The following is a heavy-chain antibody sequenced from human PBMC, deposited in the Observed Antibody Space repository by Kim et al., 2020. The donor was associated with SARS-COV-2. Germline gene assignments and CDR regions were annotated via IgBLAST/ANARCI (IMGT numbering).Heavy chain of an antibody. Sequence: GGSLRLSCAASGFTFSSYGMHWVRQAPGKGLEWVAVIWYDGSNKYYADSVKGRFTISRDNSKNTLYLQMNSLRAEDTAVYYCARDDGPVGATGDYYYYGMDVWGQGTTGTVS. CDR2: IWYDGSNK. CDR3: ARDDGPVGATGDYYYYGMDV. CDR1: GFTFSSYG. D-gene: IGHD1-26*01. V-gene: IGHV3-33*01. J-gene: IGHJ6*02.